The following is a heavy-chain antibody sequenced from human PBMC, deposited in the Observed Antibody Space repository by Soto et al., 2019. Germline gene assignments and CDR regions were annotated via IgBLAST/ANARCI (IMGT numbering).Heavy chain of an antibody. CDR3: ARDRGIVATIIIYYYYGMDV. Sequence: GGSLRLSCAASGFTFSSYGMHWVRQAPGKGLEWVAVIWYDGSNKYYADSVKGRFTISRDNSKNTLYLQMNSLRAEDTAVYYCARDRGIVATIIIYYYYGMDVWGQGTTVTVSS. J-gene: IGHJ6*02. CDR2: IWYDGSNK. V-gene: IGHV3-33*01. D-gene: IGHD5-12*01. CDR1: GFTFSSYG.